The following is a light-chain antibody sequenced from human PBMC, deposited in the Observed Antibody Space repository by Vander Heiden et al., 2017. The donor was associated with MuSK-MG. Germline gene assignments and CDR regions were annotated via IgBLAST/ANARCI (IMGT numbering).Light chain of an antibody. Sequence: QSALTQPASVSGSPGQSITISCTGTSSDVGGYNYVSWYQQHPGKVPKLMIYDVSNRPSGVSNRFSGSKSGNTASLTISGLQAEDEADYYCSSYTSSRVFGGGTKLTVL. CDR1: SSDVGGYNY. V-gene: IGLV2-14*03. CDR2: DVS. CDR3: SSYTSSRV. J-gene: IGLJ3*02.